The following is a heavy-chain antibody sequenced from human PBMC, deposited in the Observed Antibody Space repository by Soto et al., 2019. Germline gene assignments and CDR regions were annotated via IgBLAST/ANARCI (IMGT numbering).Heavy chain of an antibody. CDR3: ARGLEEWGKATVI. CDR1: GFTFSSHW. Sequence: EVQLVESGGGLVQPGGSLRLSCAASGFTFSSHWMHWVRQAPGKGLVWVSRINGDGSSTTYADSVKGRFTISRDDAKSTMYLQMNSLRAEDPAVYYCARGLEEWGKATVIWGQGTVVTVSS. V-gene: IGHV3-74*01. CDR2: INGDGSST. J-gene: IGHJ3*02. D-gene: IGHD3-16*01.